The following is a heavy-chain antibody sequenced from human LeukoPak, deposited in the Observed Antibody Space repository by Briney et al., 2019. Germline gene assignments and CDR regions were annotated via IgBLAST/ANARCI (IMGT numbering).Heavy chain of an antibody. Sequence: ASVKVSCKASGYTFTSYGISWVRQAPGQGLEWMGWISAYNGNTNYAQKLQGRVTMTTDTSTSTAYMELRSLRSDDTAVYYCARARYNWNDGFDYFDYWGQGTLVTVSS. V-gene: IGHV1-18*01. J-gene: IGHJ4*02. CDR2: ISAYNGNT. CDR1: GYTFTSYG. D-gene: IGHD1-1*01. CDR3: ARARYNWNDGFDYFDY.